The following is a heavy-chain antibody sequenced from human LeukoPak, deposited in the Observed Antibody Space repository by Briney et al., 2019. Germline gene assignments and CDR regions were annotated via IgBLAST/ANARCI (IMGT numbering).Heavy chain of an antibody. J-gene: IGHJ4*02. CDR1: GFTFGDYA. Sequence: GGSLRLSCTASGFTFGDYAMSWVRQAPGKGLEWVGFIASETYGGTAEYAASVKGRFTISRDDSKSIAYLQMSSLKTEDTAVYYCTRDQTPYYWGQGTLVTVSS. CDR2: IASETYGGTA. CDR3: TRDQTPYY. V-gene: IGHV3-49*04.